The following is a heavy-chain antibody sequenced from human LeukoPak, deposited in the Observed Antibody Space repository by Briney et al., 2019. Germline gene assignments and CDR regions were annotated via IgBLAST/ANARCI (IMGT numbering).Heavy chain of an antibody. D-gene: IGHD1-1*01. J-gene: IGHJ4*02. CDR1: GFTFSSYA. Sequence: GGSLRLSCAASGFTFSSYAMSWVRQAPGKGLEWVSAISGSGGSTCYADSVKGRFTISRDNSKNTLYLQMNSLRAEDTAVYYCAKDLRVWPYNYWGQGTLVTVSS. CDR2: ISGSGGST. V-gene: IGHV3-23*01. CDR3: AKDLRVWPYNY.